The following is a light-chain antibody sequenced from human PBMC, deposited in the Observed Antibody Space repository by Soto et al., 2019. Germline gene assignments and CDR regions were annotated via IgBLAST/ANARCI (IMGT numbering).Light chain of an antibody. J-gene: IGLJ7*01. CDR1: GSNIGSHT. CDR2: SND. Sequence: QAAVTQPPSASGTPGQRVTISCSGSGSNIGSHTVSWYQQLPGTAPNLLIYSNDQRPSGVPDRFSGSKSGTSASLAISGLQSEDEADYYCAAWDDSLSGAVFGGGTQLTVL. CDR3: AAWDDSLSGAV. V-gene: IGLV1-44*01.